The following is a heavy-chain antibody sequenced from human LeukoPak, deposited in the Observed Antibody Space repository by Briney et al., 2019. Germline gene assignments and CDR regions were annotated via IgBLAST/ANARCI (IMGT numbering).Heavy chain of an antibody. J-gene: IGHJ6*02. CDR3: AKDGVAADYGMDV. CDR2: ISWNSGSI. Sequence: PGGSLRLSCAASGFTFDDYAMHWVRQAPGKGLEWVSGISWNSGSIGYADSVKGRFTISRGNAKSSLYLQMNSLRAEDTALYYCAKDGVAADYGMDVWGQGTTVTVSS. V-gene: IGHV3-9*01. CDR1: GFTFDDYA. D-gene: IGHD6-13*01.